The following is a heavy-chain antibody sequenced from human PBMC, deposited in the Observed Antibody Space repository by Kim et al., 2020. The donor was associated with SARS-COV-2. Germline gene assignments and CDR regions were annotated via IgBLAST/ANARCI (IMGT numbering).Heavy chain of an antibody. J-gene: IGHJ3*02. Sequence: GGSLRLSCAASGFTFGSYAMSWVRQAPGKGLEWVSAISGSGGSTYYADSVKGRFTISRDNSKNTLYLQMNSLRAEDTAVYYCAKDLGEWAVTMGWWPWDAFDIWGQGTLVTVSS. D-gene: IGHD3-10*01. CDR1: GFTFGSYA. CDR2: ISGSGGST. V-gene: IGHV3-23*01. CDR3: AKDLGEWAVTMGWWPWDAFDI.